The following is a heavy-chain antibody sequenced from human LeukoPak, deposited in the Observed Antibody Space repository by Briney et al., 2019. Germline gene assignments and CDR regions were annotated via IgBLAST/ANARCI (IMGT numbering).Heavy chain of an antibody. Sequence: KTGGSLRLSCAASGFTFTNAWMSWVRQAPGKGLEWVGRIKRKIDGGTTDYAAPVKGIFTISRDDSKNTLYLQMNSLKTEDTAVYYCTTNTAMVSSRMDFWGQGTTVTVSS. CDR2: IKRKIDGGTT. CDR1: GFTFTNAW. J-gene: IGHJ6*02. V-gene: IGHV3-15*01. D-gene: IGHD5-18*01. CDR3: TTNTAMVSSRMDF.